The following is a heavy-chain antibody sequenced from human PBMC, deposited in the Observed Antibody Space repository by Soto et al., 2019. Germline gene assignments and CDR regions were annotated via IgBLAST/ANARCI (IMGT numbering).Heavy chain of an antibody. J-gene: IGHJ4*02. CDR1: GFTFSSHG. D-gene: IGHD6-13*01. Sequence: GGSLRLSCAPSGFTFSSHGMHWVRQAPFKGLEWVAVIWIDGSIEYYADSVKGRFTISRDNSKNMMFLQMNSLRAEDTAVYFCARELGGSSWHYFDYWGQGTLVTVSS. CDR2: IWIDGSIE. CDR3: ARELGGSSWHYFDY. V-gene: IGHV3-33*01.